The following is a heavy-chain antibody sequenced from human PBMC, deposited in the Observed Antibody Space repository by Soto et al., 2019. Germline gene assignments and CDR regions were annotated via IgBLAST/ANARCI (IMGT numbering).Heavy chain of an antibody. Sequence: QVQLVQSGGEVQKPGSSVKVSCKASGSTFTNYCISWVRQAPGQGIEWLGWISTYNSNTNSAPRLQCRLTMTTDTSTSTAYMELRILTSDDTAVYYCARYERESSSGGDCFYFAYWGQGTMVTVSS. V-gene: IGHV1-18*04. D-gene: IGHD2-21*02. CDR1: GSTFTNYC. CDR2: ISTYNSNT. J-gene: IGHJ4*02. CDR3: ARYERESSSGGDCFYFAY.